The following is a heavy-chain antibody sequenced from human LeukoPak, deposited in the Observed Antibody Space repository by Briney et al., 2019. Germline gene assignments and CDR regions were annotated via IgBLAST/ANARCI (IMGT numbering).Heavy chain of an antibody. Sequence: PSETLSLTCAVSGGSISSGGYSWSWIRQPPGKGLEWIGYIYHSGSTYYNPSLKSRVTISVDRSKNQFSLKLSSVTAADTAVYYCTTELKRVGATKALHDAFDIWGQGTMVTVSS. CDR2: IYHSGST. J-gene: IGHJ3*02. CDR1: GGSISSGGYS. D-gene: IGHD1-26*01. CDR3: TTELKRVGATKALHDAFDI. V-gene: IGHV4-30-2*01.